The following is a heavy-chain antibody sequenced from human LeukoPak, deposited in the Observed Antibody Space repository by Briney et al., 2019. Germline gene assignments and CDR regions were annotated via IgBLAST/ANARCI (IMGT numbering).Heavy chain of an antibody. CDR1: GYTFTSYD. Sequence: ASVKVSCKASGYTFTSYDINWVRQATGQGLEWMGWMNPNSGNTGYAQKFQGRVTMTRNTSISTAYMELSSLRSEDTAVYYCARGSYDILTGYYTFDCWGQGTLVTVSS. J-gene: IGHJ4*02. CDR3: ARGSYDILTGYYTFDC. V-gene: IGHV1-8*01. D-gene: IGHD3-9*01. CDR2: MNPNSGNT.